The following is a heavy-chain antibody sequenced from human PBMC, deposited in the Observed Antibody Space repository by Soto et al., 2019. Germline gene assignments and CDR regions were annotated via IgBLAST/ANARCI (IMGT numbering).Heavy chain of an antibody. CDR2: IIPIFGTA. CDR1: GGTFSSYA. CDR3: ARDHGEGYSKHKYFQH. J-gene: IGHJ1*01. Sequence: QVQLVQSGAEVKKPGSSVTVSCKASGGTFSSYAISWVRQAPGQGLEWMGGIIPIFGTANYAQKFQGRVTITADESTSTAYMDRSRLRYEDTAVYYCARDHGEGYSKHKYFQHWGQGTLVTVSS. V-gene: IGHV1-69*01. D-gene: IGHD1-1*01.